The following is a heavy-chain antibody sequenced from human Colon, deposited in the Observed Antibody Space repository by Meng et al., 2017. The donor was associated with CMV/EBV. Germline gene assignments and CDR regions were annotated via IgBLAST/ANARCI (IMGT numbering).Heavy chain of an antibody. CDR1: GDTVSSTTVG. V-gene: IGHV6-1*01. CDR3: ARIRAYSNSWDYFDY. D-gene: IGHD6-6*01. Sequence: SQTLSLTCDISGDTVSSTTVGWNWIRQSPSRGLEWLGRIYYRSRWLDDYAQSVKSRISINVDTSKNQFSLQLDSVTPDDTGTYYCARIRAYSNSWDYFDYWGQGTLVTVSS. CDR2: IYYRSRWLD. J-gene: IGHJ4*02.